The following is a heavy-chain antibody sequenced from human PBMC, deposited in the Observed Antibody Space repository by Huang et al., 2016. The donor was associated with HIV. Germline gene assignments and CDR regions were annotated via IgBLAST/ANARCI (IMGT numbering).Heavy chain of an antibody. J-gene: IGHJ6*02. D-gene: IGHD1-7*01. V-gene: IGHV3-7*01. Sequence: VESGGRSVQPGGSIKLSCVGSTFTFGAYWMSWVRQPPGEGVEWVANIKQDESEKYYVDSVKGRFNISRDNARKVLFLEMDDLRVEDTAIYFCATKTAGMDIWGQGTTVTVSS. CDR3: ATKTAGMDI. CDR2: IKQDESEK. CDR1: TFTFGAYW.